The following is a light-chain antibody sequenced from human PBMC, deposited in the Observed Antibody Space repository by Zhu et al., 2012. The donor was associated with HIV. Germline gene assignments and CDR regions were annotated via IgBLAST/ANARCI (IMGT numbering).Light chain of an antibody. CDR3: QQYGAALRT. CDR2: DAS. V-gene: IGKV3-11*01. J-gene: IGKJ1*01. Sequence: EIVLTQSPATLSLSPGERATLSCRASQSVSGYLAWYQQKPGQPPRLLIYDASNRATGIPARFSGSGSGTDFSLTISRLEPEDFAVYYCQQYGAALRTFGQGTKVEIK. CDR1: QSVSGY.